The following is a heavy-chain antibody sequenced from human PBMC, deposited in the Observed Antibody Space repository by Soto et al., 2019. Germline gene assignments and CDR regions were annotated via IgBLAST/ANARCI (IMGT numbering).Heavy chain of an antibody. D-gene: IGHD3-16*02. J-gene: IGHJ5*02. Sequence: TSETLSLTCTVSGGSISSYYWSWIRQPPGKGLEWIGYIYYSGSTNYNPSLKSRVTISVDTSKNQFSLKLSSVTAADTAVYYCAGLQSMRLSGLDPWGQGTLVTVS. V-gene: IGHV4-59*08. CDR3: AGLQSMRLSGLDP. CDR1: GGSISSYY. CDR2: IYYSGST.